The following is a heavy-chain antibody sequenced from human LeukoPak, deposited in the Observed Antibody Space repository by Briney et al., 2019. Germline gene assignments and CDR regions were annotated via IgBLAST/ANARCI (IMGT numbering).Heavy chain of an antibody. D-gene: IGHD3-9*01. CDR3: ARVGALTGYYIDY. CDR2: ISGNSTYI. V-gene: IGHV3-21*01. Sequence: GGSLRLSCAASGFTFRSYSMNWVRQAPGKGLEWFSSISGNSTYIYFADSVKGRFTISRDNAKNSLYLQMNSLRAEDTAVYFCARVGALTGYYIDYWGQGTLVTVSS. J-gene: IGHJ4*02. CDR1: GFTFRSYS.